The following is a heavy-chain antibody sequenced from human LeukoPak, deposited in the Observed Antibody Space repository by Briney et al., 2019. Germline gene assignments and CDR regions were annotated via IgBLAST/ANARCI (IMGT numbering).Heavy chain of an antibody. CDR3: ARFYGDSIHIDY. CDR2: IERDGSQK. Sequence: GGSLRLSCAASGFTFSSHWISWVRQAPGKGLEWVANIERDGSQKYYVDSVKGRLTISRDNAKTSLYLQMNRLRAEEAAVYYCARFYGDSIHIDYWGQGTLVTVSS. CDR1: GFTFSSHW. V-gene: IGHV3-7*04. D-gene: IGHD4-17*01. J-gene: IGHJ4*02.